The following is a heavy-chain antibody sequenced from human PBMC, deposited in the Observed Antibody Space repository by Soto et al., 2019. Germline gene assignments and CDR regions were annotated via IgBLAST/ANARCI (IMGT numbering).Heavy chain of an antibody. CDR1: GGSYHGYY. V-gene: IGHV4-34*01. J-gene: IGHJ3*02. Sequence: PSETLSVTGRVSGGSYHGYYWSWIRPRPGKGLEWIGEINHSGSTNYNPSLKSRVTISVDTSKNQFSLKLSSVTAADTPVYYCARKWYYDSSGSAFDIWGQGTMVTVSS. CDR2: INHSGST. D-gene: IGHD3-22*01. CDR3: ARKWYYDSSGSAFDI.